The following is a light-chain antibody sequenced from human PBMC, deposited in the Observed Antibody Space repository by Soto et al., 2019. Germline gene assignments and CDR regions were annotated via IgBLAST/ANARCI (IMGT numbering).Light chain of an antibody. J-gene: IGKJ1*01. V-gene: IGKV3-20*01. CDR2: GAS. CDR3: QQYGNSPKT. Sequence: EIVVTQSPGTLSLSPGERATLSCRASQSVSSSYLAWYQQKPGQAPRLLIFGASSRAAGIPDRFSGSGSGTDFTLTITRLAREDFAVYYCQQYGNSPKTFGHGTKVDI. CDR1: QSVSSSY.